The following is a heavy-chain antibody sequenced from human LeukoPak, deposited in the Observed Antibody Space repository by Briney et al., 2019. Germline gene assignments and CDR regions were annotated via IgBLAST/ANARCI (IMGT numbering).Heavy chain of an antibody. J-gene: IGHJ4*02. CDR2: ISGSGGST. Sequence: GGSLTLSCAASGFTFNNFAMSCVRQAPGGGLEWVSAISGSGGSTYYADSVKGRFPISRDNTKNTLYLQMNSLRAEDTAVYYCAKYRAYYYDSSGYYFDYWGQGTLVTVSS. D-gene: IGHD3-22*01. CDR1: GFTFNNFA. CDR3: AKYRAYYYDSSGYYFDY. V-gene: IGHV3-23*01.